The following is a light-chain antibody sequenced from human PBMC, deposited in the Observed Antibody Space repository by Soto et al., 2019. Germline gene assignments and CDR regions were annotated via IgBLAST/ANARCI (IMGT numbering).Light chain of an antibody. CDR3: QQLDSYPIT. V-gene: IGKV1-9*01. CDR1: QGISSF. J-gene: IGKJ5*01. Sequence: DIQLTQSPSFLSASVGDRVTITCRASQGISSFLAWYQEKPGEAPKLLIYDASTLQSGVPSRFSGSGSRTEFTLTINSLQPEDFATYYCQQLDSYPITFGQGTRLEIK. CDR2: DAS.